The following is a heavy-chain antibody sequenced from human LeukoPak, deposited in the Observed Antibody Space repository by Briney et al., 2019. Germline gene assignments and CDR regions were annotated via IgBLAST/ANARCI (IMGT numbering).Heavy chain of an antibody. V-gene: IGHV3-15*01. CDR3: TTDLLWWELLPSTDYFDY. D-gene: IGHD1-26*01. CDR1: GFTFSNAW. Sequence: PGGSLRLSCAASGFTFSNAWMSWVRQAPGKGLEWVGRIKSKTDGGTTDYAAPVKGRFTISRDDSKNTLYLQMNSLKTEDTAVYYCTTDLLWWELLPSTDYFDYWGQGTLVTVSS. J-gene: IGHJ4*02. CDR2: IKSKTDGGTT.